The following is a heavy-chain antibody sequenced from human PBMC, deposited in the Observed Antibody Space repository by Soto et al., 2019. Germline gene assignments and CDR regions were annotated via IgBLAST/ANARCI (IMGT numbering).Heavy chain of an antibody. D-gene: IGHD2-21*01. V-gene: IGHV3-33*01. CDR2: IWYDGSKE. Sequence: GGALRLSCAATGFSLRSEGLHWVRQAPGKGLEWLALIWYDGSKELYADAVKGRFTISRDNSKNTAYLQMNSLRAEDTAVYFCARVNGCAGDCYSGLLDYWGQGP. CDR1: GFSLRSEG. J-gene: IGHJ4*02. CDR3: ARVNGCAGDCYSGLLDY.